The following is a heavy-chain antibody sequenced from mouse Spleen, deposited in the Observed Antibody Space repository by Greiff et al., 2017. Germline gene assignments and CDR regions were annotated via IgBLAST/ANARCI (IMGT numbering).Heavy chain of an antibody. Sequence: EVQLQQSGPVLVKPGASVKMSCKASGYTFTDYYMNWVKQSHGKSLEWIGVINPYNGGTSYNQKFKGKATLTVDKSSSTAYMELNSLTSEDSAVYYCARRNYYGSSYNYFDYWGQGTTLTVSA. CDR2: INPYNGGT. J-gene: IGHJ2*01. CDR3: ARRNYYGSSYNYFDY. CDR1: GYTFTDYY. D-gene: IGHD1-1*01. V-gene: IGHV1-19*01.